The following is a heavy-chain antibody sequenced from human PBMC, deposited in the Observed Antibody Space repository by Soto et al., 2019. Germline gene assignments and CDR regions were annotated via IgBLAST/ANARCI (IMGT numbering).Heavy chain of an antibody. D-gene: IGHD2-15*01. J-gene: IGHJ4*02. CDR3: ARGGAVVVAATGYFDY. CDR2: IYYSGST. V-gene: IGHV4-59*01. Sequence: PSETLSLTCTVSGGSISSYYWSWIRQPPRKGLEWIGYIYYSGSTNYNPSLKSRVTISVDTSKNQFSLKLSSVTAADTAVYYCARGGAVVVAATGYFDYWGQGTLVTVSS. CDR1: GGSISSYY.